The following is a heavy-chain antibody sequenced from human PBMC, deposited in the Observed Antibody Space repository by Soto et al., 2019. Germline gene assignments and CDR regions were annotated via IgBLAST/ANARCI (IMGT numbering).Heavy chain of an antibody. CDR1: GLTLSNAY. Sequence: GGTLRLACAASGLTLSNAYMAWVRQAPGMGLEWVSVIYDNGTTYYADSVKGRFTISRDTSTNTLSLQMDSLRAEDTAVYYCVRAMPAVYNLALHGSLPSSMD. V-gene: IGHV3-53*01. CDR3: VRAMPAVYNLALHGSLPSSMD. CDR2: IYDNGTT. D-gene: IGHD1-1*01. J-gene: IGHJ6*03.